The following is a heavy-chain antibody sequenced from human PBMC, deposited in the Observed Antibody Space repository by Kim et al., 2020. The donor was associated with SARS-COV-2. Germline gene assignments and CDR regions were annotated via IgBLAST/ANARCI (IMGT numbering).Heavy chain of an antibody. D-gene: IGHD1-20*01. J-gene: IGHJ3*01. CDR2: IYWDDGK. CDR1: GFSLTTTGEG. V-gene: IGHV2-5*02. CDR3: AHRRPPTGFDNWNADSFDV. Sequence: SGPTLVKPTQTLTLTCTFSGFSLTTTGEGVGWIRQPPGKALECLALIYWDDGKRFSPSLKSRLTITRDTSKNQVVLTMTDMDPVDTATYYCAHRRPPTGFDNWNADSFDVWGQGTMVIVSS.